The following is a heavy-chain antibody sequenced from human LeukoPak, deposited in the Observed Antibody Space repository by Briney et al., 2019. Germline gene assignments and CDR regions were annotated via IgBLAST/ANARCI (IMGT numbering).Heavy chain of an antibody. CDR3: AKGQRWLQLGYFDY. CDR1: GFTFSSYS. J-gene: IGHJ4*02. Sequence: PGGSLRLSCAASGFTFSSYSMNWVRQAPGKGLEWVSAISGSGGSTYCADSVKGRFTISRDNSKNTLYLQMNSLRAEDTAVYYCAKGQRWLQLGYFDYWGQGTLVTVSS. CDR2: ISGSGGST. D-gene: IGHD5-24*01. V-gene: IGHV3-23*01.